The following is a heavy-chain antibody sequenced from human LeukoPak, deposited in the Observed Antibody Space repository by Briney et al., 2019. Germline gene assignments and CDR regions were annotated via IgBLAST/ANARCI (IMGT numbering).Heavy chain of an antibody. CDR2: IYYSGST. D-gene: IGHD4-17*01. J-gene: IGHJ5*02. Sequence: PSETLSLTCTVSGGSVSATNHYWSWIRQHPGKGLEWIGYIYYSGSTYYNPSLKSRVTISVDTSKNQFSLKLSSVTAADTAVYYCARETVTTLNWFDPWGQGTLVTVSS. CDR1: GGSVSATNHY. V-gene: IGHV4-31*03. CDR3: ARETVTTLNWFDP.